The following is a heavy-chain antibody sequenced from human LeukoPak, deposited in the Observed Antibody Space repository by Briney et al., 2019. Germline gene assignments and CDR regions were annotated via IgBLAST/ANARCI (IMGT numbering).Heavy chain of an antibody. CDR1: GFTFSSYW. V-gene: IGHV3-74*01. J-gene: IGHJ2*01. Sequence: GGSLRLSCAASGFTFSSYWMHWVCQAPGKGLVWVSRINSDGSSTSYADSVKGRFTISRDNAKNTLYLQMNSLRAEDTAVYYCARGLSYGDYAVSYFDLWGRGTLVTVSS. CDR3: ARGLSYGDYAVSYFDL. D-gene: IGHD4-17*01. CDR2: INSDGSST.